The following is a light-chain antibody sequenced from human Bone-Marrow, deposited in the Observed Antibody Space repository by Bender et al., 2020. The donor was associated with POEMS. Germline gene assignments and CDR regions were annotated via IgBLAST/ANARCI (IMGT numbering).Light chain of an antibody. CDR2: KDT. Sequence: SSELTQPPSVSVSPGQTARITCSGDALAKQYAYWYQQKPGQAPVLVIYKDTERPSGIPERFSGSSSGTTVTLTISGVQAEDEADYYCQAWDSSASYVFGTGTKVTVL. CDR1: ALAKQY. V-gene: IGLV3-25*03. CDR3: QAWDSSASYV. J-gene: IGLJ1*01.